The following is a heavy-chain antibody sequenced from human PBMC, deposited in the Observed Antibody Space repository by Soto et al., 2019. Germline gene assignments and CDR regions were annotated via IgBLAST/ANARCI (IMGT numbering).Heavy chain of an antibody. D-gene: IGHD3-3*01. CDR1: GYTFTSYG. J-gene: IGHJ4*02. CDR2: ISAYNGNT. CDR3: ARGEAQDYDFWSGYSTY. Sequence: ASVKVSCKASGYTFTSYGISWVRQAPGQGLEWMGWISAYNGNTNYAQKLQGRVTMTTDTSTSTACMELRSLRSDDTAVYYCARGEAQDYDFWSGYSTYWGQGTLVTVAS. V-gene: IGHV1-18*01.